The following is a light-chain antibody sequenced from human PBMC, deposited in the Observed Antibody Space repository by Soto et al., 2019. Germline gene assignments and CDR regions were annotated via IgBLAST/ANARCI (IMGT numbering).Light chain of an antibody. Sequence: QSALTQPRSVYGSPGQSVTISCTGTSRDVGIYNDVSWYQHHPGKAPKLISYDVIKRPSGVPDRFSGSKSGITASLTISGLQADDEADYYCCAYAATATLVFGVGTKLTVL. V-gene: IGLV2-11*01. CDR3: CAYAATATLV. J-gene: IGLJ3*02. CDR2: DVI. CDR1: SRDVGIYND.